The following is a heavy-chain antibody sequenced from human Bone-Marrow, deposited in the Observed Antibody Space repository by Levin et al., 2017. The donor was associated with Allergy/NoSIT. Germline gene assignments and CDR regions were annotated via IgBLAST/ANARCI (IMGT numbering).Heavy chain of an antibody. CDR1: GFTFSSYW. CDR3: ARGGRSGSSAAFDI. V-gene: IGHV3-74*01. D-gene: IGHD6-6*01. J-gene: IGHJ3*02. CDR2: INSDGSST. Sequence: LSLTCAASGFTFSSYWMHWVRQAPGKGLVWISRINSDGSSTSYADSVKGRFTISRDNAKNTLDLQMNSLRAEDTAVFYCARGGRSGSSAAFDIWGQGTMIIVSS.